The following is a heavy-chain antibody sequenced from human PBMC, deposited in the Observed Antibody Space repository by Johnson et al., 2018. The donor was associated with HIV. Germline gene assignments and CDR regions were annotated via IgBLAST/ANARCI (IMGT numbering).Heavy chain of an antibody. J-gene: IGHJ3*02. V-gene: IGHV3-7*05. Sequence: EVQLVESGGGVVQPGGSLRLSCAASGFTFSSYGMHWVRQAPGKGLEWVANIKQDGSEKYYVDSVKGRFTISRDNAKNCLYLQMNSLRAEDTALYYCARMGGYCGGDCYGFDIWGQGTMVTVSS. D-gene: IGHD2-21*02. CDR2: IKQDGSEK. CDR1: GFTFSSYG. CDR3: ARMGGYCGGDCYGFDI.